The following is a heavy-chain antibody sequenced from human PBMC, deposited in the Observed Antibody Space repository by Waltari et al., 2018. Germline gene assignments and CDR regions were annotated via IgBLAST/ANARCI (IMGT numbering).Heavy chain of an antibody. J-gene: IGHJ6*02. Sequence: QVQLVQSGAEVKKPGASVKVSCKASGYTFTSYDINWVRQATGQGLEWMGWMNPNSGNTGYAQKVQGRVTITRNTSISPAYMELRSLRSEDTAVYYCARGPLGGSYYYYYGMDVWGQGTTVTVSS. D-gene: IGHD1-26*01. CDR1: GYTFTSYD. CDR3: ARGPLGGSYYYYYGMDV. CDR2: MNPNSGNT. V-gene: IGHV1-8*03.